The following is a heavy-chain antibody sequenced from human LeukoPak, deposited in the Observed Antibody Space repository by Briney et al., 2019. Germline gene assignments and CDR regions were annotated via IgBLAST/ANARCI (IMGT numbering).Heavy chain of an antibody. V-gene: IGHV4-59*01. CDR2: FLYSGTT. D-gene: IGHD1-26*01. CDR1: NGAINKYY. Sequence: SETLSLTCSVSNGAINKYYWSCIRQPPGQGLEWIGNFLYSGTTTYRASLDSRLIISVDNSKNTVSLRLYSVTAADTAVYYCATLVYSGSRYDFDTWGQGTLVTVSS. J-gene: IGHJ4*02. CDR3: ATLVYSGSRYDFDT.